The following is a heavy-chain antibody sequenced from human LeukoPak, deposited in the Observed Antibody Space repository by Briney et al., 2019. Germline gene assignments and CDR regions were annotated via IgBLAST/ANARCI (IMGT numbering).Heavy chain of an antibody. D-gene: IGHD1-14*01. CDR3: AREILGGFNPGAY. CDR1: LDSTTSNF. Sequence: SETLSLTCTVSLDSTTSNFWSWVRQPPGKGLEWIGGIHRSGSPNYNPSLQSRVTISIDRSRNQIVLELSSVTAADTAVYYCAREILGGFNPGAYWGQGTLVTVSS. J-gene: IGHJ4*02. V-gene: IGHV4-4*02. CDR2: IHRSGSP.